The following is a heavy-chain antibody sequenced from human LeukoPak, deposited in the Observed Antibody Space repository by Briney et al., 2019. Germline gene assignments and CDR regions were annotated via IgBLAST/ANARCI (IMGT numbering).Heavy chain of an antibody. CDR2: IYYSGST. CDR3: ARDDGSGSSTPDY. D-gene: IGHD3-10*01. V-gene: IGHV4-59*01. CDR1: GGSISSYY. J-gene: IGHJ4*02. Sequence: SETLSLTCTVSGGSISSYYWSWIRQPPGKGLEWIGYIYYSGSTNYNPSLKSRVTISVDTSKNQFSLKLSSVTAADTAVYYCARDDGSGSSTPDYWGQGTLVTVSS.